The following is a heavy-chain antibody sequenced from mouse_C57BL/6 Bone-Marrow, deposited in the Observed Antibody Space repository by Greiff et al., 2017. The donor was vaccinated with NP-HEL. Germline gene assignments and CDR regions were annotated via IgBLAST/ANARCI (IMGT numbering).Heavy chain of an antibody. J-gene: IGHJ4*01. D-gene: IGHD2-2*01. CDR3: ARGGLRHAMDY. CDR1: GYAFSSSW. V-gene: IGHV1-82*01. Sequence: VQRVESGPELVKPGASVKISCKASGYAFSSSWMNWVKQRPGKGLEWIGRIYPGDGDTNYNGKFKGKATLTADKSSSTAYMQLSSLTSEDSAVYFCARGGLRHAMDYWGQGTSVTVSS. CDR2: IYPGDGDT.